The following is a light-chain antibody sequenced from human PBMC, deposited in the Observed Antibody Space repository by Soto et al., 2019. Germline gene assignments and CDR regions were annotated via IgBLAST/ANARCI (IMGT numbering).Light chain of an antibody. CDR2: DAS. Sequence: DIQMTQSPSSLSASVGDRVTITCRASQDIGNYLNWYQQKPGKPPKLLIYDASDLATGVPTRFIGRGSGTAFSFTINSLQTEDFPSYYWPQYDCLLSFGGVT. J-gene: IGKJ4*01. CDR3: PQYDCLLS. CDR1: QDIGNY. V-gene: IGKV1-33*01.